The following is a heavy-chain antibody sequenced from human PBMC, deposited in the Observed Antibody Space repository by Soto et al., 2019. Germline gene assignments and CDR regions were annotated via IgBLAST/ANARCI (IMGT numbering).Heavy chain of an antibody. D-gene: IGHD2-15*01. J-gene: IGHJ6*02. Sequence: QVQLVESGGGVVQPGRSLRLSCAASGFTFSSYGMHWVRQAPGKGLEWVAVISYDGSNKYYADSVKGRFTITRDNSKNXAYLSRRSVRAEDTAVYDCAKDAVVAAHYYYGMDVWGQGTTVTVSS. CDR3: AKDAVVAAHYYYGMDV. CDR2: ISYDGSNK. V-gene: IGHV3-30*18. CDR1: GFTFSSYG.